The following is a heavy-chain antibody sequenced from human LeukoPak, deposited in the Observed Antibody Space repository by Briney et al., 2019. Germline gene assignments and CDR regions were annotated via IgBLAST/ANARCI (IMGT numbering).Heavy chain of an antibody. J-gene: IGHJ6*02. CDR1: GGTFSSYA. Sequence: ASVKVSCTASGGTFSSYAISWVRQAPGQGLEWMGGIIPIFGTANYAQKFQGRVTITADESTSTAYMELSSLRSEDTAVYYCASPTLDDIYYYYGMDVWGQGTTVTVSS. D-gene: IGHD3-22*01. CDR2: IIPIFGTA. CDR3: ASPTLDDIYYYYGMDV. V-gene: IGHV1-69*13.